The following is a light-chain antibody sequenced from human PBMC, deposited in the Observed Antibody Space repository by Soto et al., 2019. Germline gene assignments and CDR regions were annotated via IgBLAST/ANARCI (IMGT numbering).Light chain of an antibody. Sequence: QSALTQPPSASGSPGQSVTISCTGTSSDVGGYNYVSWYQQHPGKAPKLMIYDVSERPSGVPDRFSGSKSGNTASLTVSGLQAEDEADYYCSSYGGSNNLIFGGGTK. CDR1: SSDVGGYNY. V-gene: IGLV2-8*01. CDR3: SSYGGSNNLI. J-gene: IGLJ2*01. CDR2: DVS.